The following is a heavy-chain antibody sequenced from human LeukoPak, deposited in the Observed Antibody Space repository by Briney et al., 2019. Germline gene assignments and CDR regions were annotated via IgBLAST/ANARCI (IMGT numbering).Heavy chain of an antibody. CDR3: TRDPYGDYARYFDY. V-gene: IGHV3-49*03. CDR1: GFTFGDYA. D-gene: IGHD4-17*01. CDR2: IRSKAYGGTT. J-gene: IGHJ4*02. Sequence: PGGSLRLSCTASGFTFGDYAMSWFRQAPGKGLEWVGFIRSKAYGGTTEYAASVKGRFTISRDDSKSIAYLQMNSLKTEDTAVYYCTRDPYGDYARYFDYWGQGTLVTVSS.